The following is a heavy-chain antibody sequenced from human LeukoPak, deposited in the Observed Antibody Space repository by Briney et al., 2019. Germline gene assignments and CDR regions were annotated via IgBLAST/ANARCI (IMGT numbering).Heavy chain of an antibody. CDR2: IYLSGTT. Sequence: SETLSLTCAVYGGSFSGYYWSWIRKPPGKWLEWIGEIYLSGTTHSNPSLKRRVTISIEPSKHQFSLKLSSVTAADTAVYYCARVFGQRSRCYGGDAFDIWGQETMVTVSS. CDR3: ARVFGQRSRCYGGDAFDI. V-gene: IGHV4-34*01. D-gene: IGHD3-3*01. CDR1: GGSFSGYY. J-gene: IGHJ3*02.